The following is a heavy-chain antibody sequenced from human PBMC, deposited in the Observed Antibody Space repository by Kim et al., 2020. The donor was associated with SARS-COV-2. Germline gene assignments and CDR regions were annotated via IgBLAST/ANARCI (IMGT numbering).Heavy chain of an antibody. V-gene: IGHV3-7*01. D-gene: IGHD3-16*01. CDR2: DGNNR. J-gene: IGHJ4*02. CDR3: ARGALG. Sequence: DGNNRYYVDSVKGRFTISRDNAENSLHLQMNSLRVDDTALYYCARGALGWGQGTLVTVSS.